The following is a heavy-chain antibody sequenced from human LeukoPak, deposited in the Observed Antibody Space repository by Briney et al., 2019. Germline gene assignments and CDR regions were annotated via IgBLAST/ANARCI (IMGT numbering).Heavy chain of an antibody. CDR2: ITASGTAM. V-gene: IGHV3-48*02. CDR3: ASSGSYRFDY. Sequence: PGRSLRLSCAASGFTFSNYWMGWVRQAPGKGLEWVSHITASGTAMFYADSVKGRFTISRDNAKNSLYLQMNSLRDEDTAVYYCASSGSYRFDYWGQGTLVTVSS. D-gene: IGHD1-26*01. CDR1: GFTFSNYW. J-gene: IGHJ4*02.